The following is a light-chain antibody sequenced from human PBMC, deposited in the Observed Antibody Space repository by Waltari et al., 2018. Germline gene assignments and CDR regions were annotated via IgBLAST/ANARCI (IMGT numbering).Light chain of an antibody. CDR3: QQYDNWPRT. V-gene: IGKV3-15*01. CDR2: GAS. CDR1: QSIGSH. J-gene: IGKJ1*01. Sequence: EIVMTQSPATLSVSPGERATLSCRASQSIGSHLAWYQQNPGQGPRLLIYGASTRATGIPARFSGRGSGTEFTLTISSLQSEDFAVYFCQQYDNWPRTFGQGTKVEI.